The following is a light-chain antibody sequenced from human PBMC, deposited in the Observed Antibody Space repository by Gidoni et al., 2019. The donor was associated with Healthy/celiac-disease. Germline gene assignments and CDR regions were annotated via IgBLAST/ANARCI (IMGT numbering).Light chain of an antibody. V-gene: IGLV3-1*01. J-gene: IGLJ1*01. CDR2: QDS. Sequence: SYELTQPPSGSVSPGQTASITCSGDKLGDKYACWYQQKPGQSPVLVIYQDSKRPSGIPERFSGSNSGNTATLTISGTPTMDEADYYCQAWDSSTGVFGTGTKVTVL. CDR3: QAWDSSTGV. CDR1: KLGDKY.